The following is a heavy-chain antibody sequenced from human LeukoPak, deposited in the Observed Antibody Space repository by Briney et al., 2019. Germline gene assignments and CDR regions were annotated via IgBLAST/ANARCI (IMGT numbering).Heavy chain of an antibody. D-gene: IGHD3-10*01. J-gene: IGHJ4*02. CDR3: AREPQYGSGSYYSFDY. Sequence: ASVKVSCKASGYTFTSYDINWVRQATGQGLEWMGWINPNSGGTNYAQKFQGWVTMTRDTSISTAYMELSRLRSDDTAVYYCAREPQYGSGSYYSFDYWGQGTLVTVSS. CDR1: GYTFTSYD. V-gene: IGHV1-2*04. CDR2: INPNSGGT.